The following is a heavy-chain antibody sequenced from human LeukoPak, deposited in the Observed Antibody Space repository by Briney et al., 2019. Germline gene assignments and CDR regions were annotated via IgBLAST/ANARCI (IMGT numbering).Heavy chain of an antibody. CDR1: GYTFTGYY. CDR3: ARGGWSTSPLPYYFDY. CDR2: INPNSGGT. J-gene: IGHJ4*02. D-gene: IGHD2-2*01. V-gene: IGHV1-2*04. Sequence: ASVKVSCKASGYTFTGYYMHWVRQAPGQGLEWMGWINPNSGGTNYAQKFQGWVTMTRDTSISTAYMELSRLRSDDTAVYYCARGGWSTSPLPYYFDYWGQGTLVTVSS.